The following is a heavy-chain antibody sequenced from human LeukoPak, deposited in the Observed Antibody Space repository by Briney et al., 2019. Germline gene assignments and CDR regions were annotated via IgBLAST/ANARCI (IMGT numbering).Heavy chain of an antibody. CDR1: GGSVSNYY. CDR3: AGDEFGGNFYLDY. J-gene: IGHJ4*02. CDR2: IYYRDGSN. V-gene: IGHV4-59*02. Sequence: SETLSLTCTVSGGSVSNYYWSWIRQAPGKGLEYIGYIYYRDGSNNYNPSLKSRVSMSVDTSKNQSSLRLNSVTAADTAVYYYAGDEFGGNFYLDYWGQGTLVTVSS. D-gene: IGHD4-23*01.